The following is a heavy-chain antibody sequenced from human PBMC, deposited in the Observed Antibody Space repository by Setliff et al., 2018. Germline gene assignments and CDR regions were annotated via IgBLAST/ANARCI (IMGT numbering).Heavy chain of an antibody. Sequence: PGGSLRLSCGASGFTFEDYGMTWVRQAPGRGLEWVSSISSSSTYINYADSVKGRFTISRDNAKNSLYLQMNSLRAEDTAVYYCARNPLPHGPEGHFDYWGQGTLVTVSS. J-gene: IGHJ4*02. CDR1: GFTFEDYG. V-gene: IGHV3-21*01. CDR3: ARNPLPHGPEGHFDY. CDR2: ISSSSTYI.